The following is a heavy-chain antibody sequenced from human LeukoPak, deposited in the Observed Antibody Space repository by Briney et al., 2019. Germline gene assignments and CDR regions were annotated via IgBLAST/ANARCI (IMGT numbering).Heavy chain of an antibody. CDR2: IYYSGST. Sequence: SETLSLTCTVSSGSISSSNYFWGWIRQPPGKGLEWIGSIYYSGSTYYSPSLKSRVTISVDTSKNQFSLKLRSVTAADTAVYYCARRFSGYSYGLGYYYYGMDVWGQGTTVTVSS. CDR1: SGSISSSNYF. D-gene: IGHD5-18*01. CDR3: ARRFSGYSYGLGYYYYGMDV. J-gene: IGHJ6*02. V-gene: IGHV4-39*01.